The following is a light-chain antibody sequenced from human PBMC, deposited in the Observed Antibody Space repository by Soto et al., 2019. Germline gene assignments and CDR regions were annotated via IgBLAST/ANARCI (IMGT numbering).Light chain of an antibody. V-gene: IGKV3-11*01. CDR1: ENVRTF. J-gene: IGKJ4*01. CDR3: QQHISWPLT. Sequence: EVVLTQSPATLSLSPGERATLSCRASENVRTFVDWYQQKPGQAPRLLVYDASNRATGIPTRFSGSGSGTDFTLTISNLEPEDFAVYYCQQHISWPLTFGGGTKVDIK. CDR2: DAS.